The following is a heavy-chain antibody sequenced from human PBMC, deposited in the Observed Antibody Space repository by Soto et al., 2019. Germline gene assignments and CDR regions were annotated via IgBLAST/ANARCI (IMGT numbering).Heavy chain of an antibody. CDR1: GYTFIRYF. D-gene: IGHD2-2*01. Sequence: QVQVVQSGAEVKEPGASVKVSCKTSGYTFIRYFMNWVRQAPGQGLEWMGIINPRDGSTGYAQKFRGRVTMTRDTSTSTVYMELSSLRSEDTAVYYCARRDCSTASCSFGTWLDPWGQGTPVTVSS. V-gene: IGHV1-46*03. CDR3: ARRDCSTASCSFGTWLDP. CDR2: INPRDGST. J-gene: IGHJ5*02.